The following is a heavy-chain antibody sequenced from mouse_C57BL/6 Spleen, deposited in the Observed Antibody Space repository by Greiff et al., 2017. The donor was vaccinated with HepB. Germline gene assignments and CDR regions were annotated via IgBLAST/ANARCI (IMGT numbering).Heavy chain of an antibody. D-gene: IGHD1-2*01. CDR1: GYAFSSSW. J-gene: IGHJ1*03. CDR3: ARKDPHYDGKHFDV. V-gene: IGHV1-82*01. CDR2: IYPGDGDT. Sequence: QVQLKQSGPELVKPGASVKISCKASGYAFSSSWMNWVKQRPGKGLEWIGRIYPGDGDTNYNGKFKGKATLTADKSSSTAYMQLSSLTSEDSAVYFCARKDPHYDGKHFDVWGTGTTVTVSS.